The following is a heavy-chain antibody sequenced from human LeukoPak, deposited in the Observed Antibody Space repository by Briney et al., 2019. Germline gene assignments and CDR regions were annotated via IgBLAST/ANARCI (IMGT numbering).Heavy chain of an antibody. CDR3: VKSLDRHYYDIHGPLSH. D-gene: IGHD3-22*01. Sequence: GRSLRLSCAASGFTLSDYGMYWVRQAPGKGLEWVAAISYEGSNKYYGDSVKGRITISRDNARNTVDLQMNSLRAEDTAVYYCVKSLDRHYYDIHGPLSHWGQGTLVTVSS. J-gene: IGHJ4*02. CDR1: GFTLSDYG. V-gene: IGHV3-30*18. CDR2: ISYEGSNK.